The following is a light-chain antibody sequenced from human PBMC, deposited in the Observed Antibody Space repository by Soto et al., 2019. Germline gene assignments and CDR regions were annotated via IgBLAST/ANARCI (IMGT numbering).Light chain of an antibody. J-gene: IGKJ5*01. CDR2: DAS. CDR1: QGLYNY. CDR3: QQRISWLIT. Sequence: EIVLTQSPATLSLSPGERATLSCMASQGLYNYLAWYKQKPGQTPRLLIYDASTKATGITARFSGDWSGTVLTVTIDALEHEDFAVYYCQQRISWLITFAERTRPEIK. V-gene: IGKV3-11*01.